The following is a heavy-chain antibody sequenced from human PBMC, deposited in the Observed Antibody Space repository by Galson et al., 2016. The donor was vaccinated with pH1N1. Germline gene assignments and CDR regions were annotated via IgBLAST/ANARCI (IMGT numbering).Heavy chain of an antibody. D-gene: IGHD4-17*01. J-gene: IGHJ4*02. CDR2: IYWDDDK. CDR3: ARNGYGDYVGYFDY. CDR1: GFSLSTSGVG. Sequence: TLSLTCTVSGFSLSTSGVGVGWIRQPPGKALEWLALIYWDDDKRYSPSLKSRLTITKDTSKNQVVLTMTNMDPVDTATYYCARNGYGDYVGYFDYWGQGTLVTVSS. V-gene: IGHV2-5*02.